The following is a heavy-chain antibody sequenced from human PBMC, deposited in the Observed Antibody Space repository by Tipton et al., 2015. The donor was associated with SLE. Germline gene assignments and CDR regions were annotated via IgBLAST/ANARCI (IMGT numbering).Heavy chain of an antibody. CDR3: AGAGVRYFDWLSAADV. D-gene: IGHD3-9*01. CDR1: GYSFSNYY. J-gene: IGHJ6*02. CDR2: INPRGGGT. V-gene: IGHV1-46*01. Sequence: QSGAEVKKPGASVKVSCKASGYSFSNYYILWVRQAPGQGLECMGIINPRGGGTNYAQKFQDRVTLTRDTSTTTVYMELSRLRSDDTAVYYCAGAGVRYFDWLSAADVWGEEPTVTVSS.